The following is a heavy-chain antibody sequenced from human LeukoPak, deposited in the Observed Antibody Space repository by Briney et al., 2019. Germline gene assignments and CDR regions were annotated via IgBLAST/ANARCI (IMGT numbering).Heavy chain of an antibody. CDR1: GYTFTSYY. J-gene: IGHJ4*02. D-gene: IGHD6-19*01. CDR2: INPSGGST. Sequence: ASVKVSCKASGYTFTSYYMHWVRQAPGQGLEWMGLINPSGGSTSYAQKFQGRVTMTRDTSTSTVYMELSSLRSEDTAVYYCARVVRLYSSGWNHLDYWGQGTLVTVSS. V-gene: IGHV1-46*01. CDR3: ARVVRLYSSGWNHLDY.